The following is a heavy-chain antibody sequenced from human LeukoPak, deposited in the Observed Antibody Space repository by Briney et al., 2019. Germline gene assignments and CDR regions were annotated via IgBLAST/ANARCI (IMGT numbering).Heavy chain of an antibody. Sequence: GESLKTSFKGSGYRFTSYWIGWVRQMPGKGLEWMGIIYPGDSDTRYSPSFQGQVTISADKSISTAYLQWSSLKASDTAMYYCARPVAGTGTHAFDIWGQGTMVTVSS. D-gene: IGHD6-19*01. CDR3: ARPVAGTGTHAFDI. V-gene: IGHV5-51*01. J-gene: IGHJ3*02. CDR1: GYRFTSYW. CDR2: IYPGDSDT.